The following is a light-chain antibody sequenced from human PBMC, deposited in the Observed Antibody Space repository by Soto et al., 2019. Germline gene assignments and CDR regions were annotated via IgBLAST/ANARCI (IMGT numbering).Light chain of an antibody. CDR1: QTIRKY. CDR2: SAS. Sequence: DIQMTQSPSSLSASVGDRVSITCRASQTIRKYLNWYQQKPGKAPELLIHSASTLHTGVPSRFSGSGSGTDFALTITSLQPEDFATYYCQQSYSTPLTFGGGTKVDI. CDR3: QQSYSTPLT. V-gene: IGKV1-39*01. J-gene: IGKJ4*01.